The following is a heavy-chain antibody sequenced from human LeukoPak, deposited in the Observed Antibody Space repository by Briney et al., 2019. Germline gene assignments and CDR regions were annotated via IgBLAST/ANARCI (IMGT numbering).Heavy chain of an antibody. J-gene: IGHJ4*02. CDR2: IYYSGST. D-gene: IGHD4-11*01. V-gene: IGHV4-39*01. Sequence: SETLSLTCTVSGGSISSSSYYWGWIRQPPGKGLEWIGSIYYSGSTYYNPSLKSRVTISVDTSKNQFSLKLSSVPAADTAVYYCARQESGDYYSNYHDYWGQGTLVTVSS. CDR3: ARQESGDYYSNYHDY. CDR1: GGSISSSSYY.